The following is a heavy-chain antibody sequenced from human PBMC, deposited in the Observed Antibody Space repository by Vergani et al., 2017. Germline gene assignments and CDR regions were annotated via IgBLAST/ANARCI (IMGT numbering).Heavy chain of an antibody. D-gene: IGHD3-3*01. Sequence: EVQLVESGGGLVKPGGSLRLSCVASGFTFRSFSMHWVRQAPGKGLEWVSSISSASTYIYYADSMKGRLTISRDNAKNSLYLQIHSLRAEDTAVYYCAKDREGYDVWSSSVHWYFDLWGRGTLVTVSS. CDR2: ISSASTYI. CDR1: GFTFRSFS. J-gene: IGHJ2*01. V-gene: IGHV3-21*01. CDR3: AKDREGYDVWSSSVHWYFDL.